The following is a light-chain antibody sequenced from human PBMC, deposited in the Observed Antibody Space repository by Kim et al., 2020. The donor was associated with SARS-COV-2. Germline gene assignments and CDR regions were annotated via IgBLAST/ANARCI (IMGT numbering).Light chain of an antibody. CDR1: QSVSRN. V-gene: IGKV3-15*01. CDR3: QQYDNWRT. CDR2: GAS. Sequence: SVSPGERATLSCRASQSVSRNLAWYQQKPGQAPRLLIYGASTRATGIPARFSGSGSGTEFTLTISSLQSKDFAVYYCQQYDNWRTFGQGTKVDIK. J-gene: IGKJ1*01.